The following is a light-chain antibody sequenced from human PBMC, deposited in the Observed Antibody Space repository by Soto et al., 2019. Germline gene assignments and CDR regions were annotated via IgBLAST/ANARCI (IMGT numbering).Light chain of an antibody. J-gene: IGKJ5*01. CDR3: QQRSNWPPT. V-gene: IGKV3-11*01. Sequence: EIVLTQSPATLSLSPGERATLSCRASQSVNNYLAWYQQKPGQTPRLLIYDASNRATGIPARFSGSGSGADFTLTISSLEPEDFAVYYCQQRSNWPPTFGQGTRLDIK. CDR2: DAS. CDR1: QSVNNY.